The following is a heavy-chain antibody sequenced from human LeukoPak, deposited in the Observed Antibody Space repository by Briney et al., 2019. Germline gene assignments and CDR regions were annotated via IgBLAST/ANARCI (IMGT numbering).Heavy chain of an antibody. CDR1: GFTFSSYA. CDR3: ASTILGAYYKRMGVD. Sequence: GGSLRLSCAASGFTFSSYAMSWVRQAPGKGLEWVSAISGSGGSTYYADSVKGRFTISRDNSQTMLYLQMNTLRAEDTAIYFCASTILGAYYKRMGVDWGRGTLVTVSS. V-gene: IGHV3-23*01. D-gene: IGHD4/OR15-4a*01. J-gene: IGHJ4*02. CDR2: ISGSGGST.